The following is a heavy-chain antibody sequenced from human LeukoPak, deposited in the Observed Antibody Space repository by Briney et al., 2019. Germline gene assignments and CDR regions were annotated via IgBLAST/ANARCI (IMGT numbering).Heavy chain of an antibody. CDR3: ASGYCSSTSCYEFDP. V-gene: IGHV4-39*07. D-gene: IGHD2-2*03. CDR2: ISYSGDT. CDR1: GGSISSSSYY. J-gene: IGHJ5*02. Sequence: SETLSLTCIVSGGSISSSSYYWVWIRQPPGKGLEWIGTISYSGDTYYNPSLKSRVTISVDRSKNQFSLKLSSVTAADTAVYYCASGYCSSTSCYEFDPWGQGTLVTVSS.